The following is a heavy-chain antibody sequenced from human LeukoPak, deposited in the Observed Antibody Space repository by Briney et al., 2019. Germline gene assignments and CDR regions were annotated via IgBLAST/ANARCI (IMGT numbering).Heavy chain of an antibody. CDR1: GFTFGSYA. D-gene: IGHD1-26*01. CDR2: ISGSGGST. Sequence: GGSLRLSCAASGFTFGSYAMNWVRQAPGKGLEWVSAISGSGGSTYYADSVKGRFTISRDNSKNTLYLQMNSLRAEDTAVYYCAKGRGWEASYYYYYMDVWGKGTTVTISS. J-gene: IGHJ6*03. V-gene: IGHV3-23*01. CDR3: AKGRGWEASYYYYYMDV.